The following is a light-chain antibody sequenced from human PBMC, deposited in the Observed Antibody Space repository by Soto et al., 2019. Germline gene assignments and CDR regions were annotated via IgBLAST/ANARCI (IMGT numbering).Light chain of an antibody. CDR3: QQYASAPFS. V-gene: IGKV3-20*01. J-gene: IGKJ3*01. CDR2: AAS. Sequence: EIVVTQSPGTLSCSPGDRSTLSGRASHSINTSFLAWFQQKPGQAPRLLIYAASTRATGIPDRFSGSASETDFTLTINRLEPEDSAVYYCQQYASAPFSLGPGTKVDIK. CDR1: HSINTSF.